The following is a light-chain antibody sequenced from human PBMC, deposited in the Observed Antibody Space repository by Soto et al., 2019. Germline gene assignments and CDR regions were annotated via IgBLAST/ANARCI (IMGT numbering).Light chain of an antibody. CDR3: AAWDDSLNDHVV. V-gene: IGLV1-44*01. CDR1: SSNIGSNT. J-gene: IGLJ2*01. Sequence: QSVLTQPPSASGTPGQRVTISCSGNSSNIGSNTVNWYQQLPGTAPKLLIYSNNQRPSGVPDRFSGSKSGTSASLAISGLQSEDEADYYCAAWDDSLNDHVVFGGGTKVTVL. CDR2: SNN.